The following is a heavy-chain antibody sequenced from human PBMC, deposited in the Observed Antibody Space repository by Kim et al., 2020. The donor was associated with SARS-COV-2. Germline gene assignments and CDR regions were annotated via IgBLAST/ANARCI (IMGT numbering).Heavy chain of an antibody. Sequence: GGSLRLSCAASGFTFSRYAMHWVRQAPGKGLEWVAVISYDGSNKYYADSVKGRLTISRDNSKNTLYLQMNSLRAEDTAVYYCASGPVPATSPNYYYGMDVWGQGTTVTVSS. CDR2: ISYDGSNK. D-gene: IGHD6-19*01. V-gene: IGHV3-30-3*01. J-gene: IGHJ6*02. CDR3: ASGPVPATSPNYYYGMDV. CDR1: GFTFSRYA.